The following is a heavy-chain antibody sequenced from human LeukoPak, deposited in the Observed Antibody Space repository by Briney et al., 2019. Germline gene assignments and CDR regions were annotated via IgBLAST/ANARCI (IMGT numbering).Heavy chain of an antibody. CDR1: GFTFSSYA. CDR2: ISGSGGTT. V-gene: IGHV3-23*01. J-gene: IGHJ4*02. Sequence: GGSLRLSCAASGFTFSSYAMSWVRQAPGKGLEWVSAISGSGGTTYYADSVKGRFTISRDNSKNTLYLQMNSLRAEDTAVYCCAKGGDYAGIYYFDYWGQGTLVTVSS. D-gene: IGHD4-17*01. CDR3: AKGGDYAGIYYFDY.